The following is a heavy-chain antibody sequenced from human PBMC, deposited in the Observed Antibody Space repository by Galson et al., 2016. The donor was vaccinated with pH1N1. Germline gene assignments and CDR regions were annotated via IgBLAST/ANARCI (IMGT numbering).Heavy chain of an antibody. CDR3: TTVDSRGYPAFDN. CDR1: GFIFSHVG. D-gene: IGHD3-22*01. V-gene: IGHV3-33*08. CDR2: TWSDGSRR. J-gene: IGHJ4*02. Sequence: SLRLSCAASGFIFSHVGMHWVRQAPGKGLEWVAVTWSDGSRRYYSESVEGRFVISRDESSNTLYLQMGSLKPDDTARYHCTTVDSRGYPAFDNWGQGTPVIVSS.